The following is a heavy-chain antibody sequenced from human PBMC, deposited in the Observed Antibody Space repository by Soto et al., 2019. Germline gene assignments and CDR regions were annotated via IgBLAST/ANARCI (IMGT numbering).Heavy chain of an antibody. J-gene: IGHJ4*02. Sequence: SETLSLPFDVSGGSIDNSHSFLGWIRQPPGKGLELIGSVYYSGGAYYNPSLKSRVTVSVDTTKNQLSMGLLSVTAADTAVFDCLGVVEAAPRHTDWDSWGQGILVTVST. V-gene: IGHV4-39*01. CDR2: VYYSGGA. CDR3: LGVVEAAPRHTDWDS. D-gene: IGHD3-22*01. CDR1: GGSIDNSHSF.